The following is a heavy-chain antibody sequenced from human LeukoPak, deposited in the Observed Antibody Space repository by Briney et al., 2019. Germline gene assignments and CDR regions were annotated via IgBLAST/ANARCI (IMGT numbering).Heavy chain of an antibody. D-gene: IGHD5-24*01. CDR2: IYYSGNT. CDR3: ARHAGDGYNPLGY. V-gene: IGHV4-39*01. J-gene: IGHJ4*02. Sequence: KSSETLSLTCTVSGGSISSGDYYWSWIRQPPGKGLEWIGSIYYSGNTYYNPSLKSRVTISVDTSKNQFSLKLSSVTAADTAVYYCARHAGDGYNPLGYWGQGTLVTVSS. CDR1: GGSISSGDYY.